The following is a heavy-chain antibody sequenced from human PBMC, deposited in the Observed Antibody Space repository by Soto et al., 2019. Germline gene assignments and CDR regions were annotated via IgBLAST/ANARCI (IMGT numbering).Heavy chain of an antibody. V-gene: IGHV6-1*01. CDR1: GDSVSSNTAS. J-gene: IGHJ5*02. Sequence: SQTLSLTCAIYGDSVSSNTASWNWIRQSPSRGLEWLGRTYFRSKWYNDYAVSVKGRIIINPDTSNNQFSLQLNSVTPEDTAVYFCAKGDNLGPKTGYAFDPWGQGIMVTVSS. CDR2: TYFRSKWYN. D-gene: IGHD5-12*01. CDR3: AKGDNLGPKTGYAFDP.